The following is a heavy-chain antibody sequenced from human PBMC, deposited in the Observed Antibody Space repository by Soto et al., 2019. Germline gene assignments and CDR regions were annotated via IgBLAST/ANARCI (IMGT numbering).Heavy chain of an antibody. Sequence: SETLSLTCTVSGGSISSSYCSWSRRPPGKGMEWIAYSYDTGISGYTPSTCYYPSLKSRVSMSVDTSKSQFSLKLTSVTAADTAVYYCARGEDGFFYYCLDVWGQGITVTVSS. CDR2: SYDTGISGYTPST. J-gene: IGHJ6*02. V-gene: IGHV4-59*01. CDR3: ARGEDGFFYYCLDV. CDR1: GGSISSSY. D-gene: IGHD2-21*01.